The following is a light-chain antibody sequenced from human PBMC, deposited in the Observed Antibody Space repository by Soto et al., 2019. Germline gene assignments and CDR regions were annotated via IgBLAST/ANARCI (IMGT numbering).Light chain of an antibody. V-gene: IGKV4-1*01. CDR2: WAS. CDR1: QSVLYSSNNKNY. J-gene: IGKJ5*01. Sequence: DIVMTHSPDSLSVSLGERATLSCKSSQSVLYSSNNKNYLAWYKQKPGQPPKLLISWASTRESGVPDRFSGSGSGTNFTLTISSLQAEDVAVYYCQQYYSTLITFGQGTRLEI. CDR3: QQYYSTLIT.